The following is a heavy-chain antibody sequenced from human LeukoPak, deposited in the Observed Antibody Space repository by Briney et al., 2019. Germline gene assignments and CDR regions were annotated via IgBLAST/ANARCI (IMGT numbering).Heavy chain of an antibody. Sequence: SETLSLTCAVYGGSFSGYYWSWIRQPPGKGLEWIGEINHSGSTNYNPSLKSRVTISVDTSKNQFSLKLSSVTAADTAVYYCARGLVTTGFDYWGQGTLVTVSS. CDR1: GGSFSGYY. CDR2: INHSGST. J-gene: IGHJ4*02. CDR3: ARGLVTTGFDY. V-gene: IGHV4-34*01. D-gene: IGHD4-17*01.